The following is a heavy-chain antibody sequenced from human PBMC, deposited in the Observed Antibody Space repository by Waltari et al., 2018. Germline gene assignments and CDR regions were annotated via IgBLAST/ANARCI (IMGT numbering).Heavy chain of an antibody. V-gene: IGHV3-30*18. CDR2: RSYDGSNK. Sequence: QVQLVESGGGVVQPGRSLRLSCAASGFTFSCYGMHWVRQAPGKGLEWVAVRSYDGSNKYYADSVMGRFTISRDNSMYTLYLQMNSLSAEDTAVYYCAKDGIYSGSYYPLFWGQGTLVTVSS. D-gene: IGHD1-26*01. CDR3: AKDGIYSGSYYPLF. CDR1: GFTFSCYG. J-gene: IGHJ4*02.